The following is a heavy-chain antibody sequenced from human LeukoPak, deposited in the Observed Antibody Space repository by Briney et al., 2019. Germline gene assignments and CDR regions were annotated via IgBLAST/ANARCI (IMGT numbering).Heavy chain of an antibody. J-gene: IGHJ6*04. CDR1: GFTFDDYG. CDR3: AELGITMIGGV. CDR2: INWNGGSM. D-gene: IGHD3-10*02. Sequence: GGSLRLSCAASGFTFDDYGMSWVRQGPGKGLEWVSGINWNGGSMTYVDSVKGRFIISRDNAKNSLYLQMNSLRAEDTAVYYCAELGITMIGGVWGKGTTVTISS. V-gene: IGHV3-20*04.